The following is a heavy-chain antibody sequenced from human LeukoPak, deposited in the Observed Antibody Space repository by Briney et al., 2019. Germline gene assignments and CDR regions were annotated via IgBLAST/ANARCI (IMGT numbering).Heavy chain of an antibody. J-gene: IGHJ4*02. D-gene: IGHD6-13*01. V-gene: IGHV1-69*01. CDR1: GGTFSSYA. Sequence: SVKVPCKASGGTFSSYAISWVRQAPGQGLEWMGGIIPIFGTANYAQKFQGRVTITADESTSTAYMELSSLRSEDTAVYYCARVLIAAAAPRFDYWGQGTLVTVSS. CDR3: ARVLIAAAAPRFDY. CDR2: IIPIFGTA.